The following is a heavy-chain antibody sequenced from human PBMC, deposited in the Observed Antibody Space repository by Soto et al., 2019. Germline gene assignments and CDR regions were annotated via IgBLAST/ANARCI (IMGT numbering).Heavy chain of an antibody. V-gene: IGHV3-72*01. D-gene: IGHD2-21*01. Sequence: GESLKISCAASGFTFSDHYMDWVRQAPGKGLEWVGRTRNKANSYTTEYAASVKGRFTISRDDSKNSLYLQMNSLKTEDTAVYYCARASGGDYGMDAFDIWGQGTMVTVSS. CDR3: ARASGGDYGMDAFDI. CDR2: TRNKANSYTT. CDR1: GFTFSDHY. J-gene: IGHJ3*02.